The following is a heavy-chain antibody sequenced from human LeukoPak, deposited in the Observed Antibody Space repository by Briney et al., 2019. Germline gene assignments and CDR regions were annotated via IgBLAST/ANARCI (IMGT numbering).Heavy chain of an antibody. CDR3: ARIHCSSTSCYFFDY. V-gene: IGHV1-2*02. CDR1: GYTFTDYY. J-gene: IGHJ4*02. CDR2: VNPNSGGT. D-gene: IGHD2-2*01. Sequence: ASVQVSCKASGYTFTDYYMHWVRQAPGQGLEWLGWVNPNSGGTNYAQKFQGRVTMTRDTYISTAYMELSRLRADDTAIYYCARIHCSSTSCYFFDYWGQGTLVTVSS.